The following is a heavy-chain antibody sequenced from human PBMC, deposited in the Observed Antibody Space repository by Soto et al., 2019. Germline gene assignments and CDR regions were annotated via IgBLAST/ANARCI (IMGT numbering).Heavy chain of an antibody. CDR3: ASIIGGGYSYGYMDY. V-gene: IGHV4-39*01. CDR1: GGSISSSSYY. CDR2: IYYSGST. D-gene: IGHD5-18*01. J-gene: IGHJ4*02. Sequence: QLQLQESGPGLVKPSETLSLTCTVSGGSISSSSYYWGWIRQPPGKVLEWIGSIYYSGSTYYNPSLKSRVTISGDTSKNQFSRKLSSVTAADTAVYYCASIIGGGYSYGYMDYWGQGTLVTVSS.